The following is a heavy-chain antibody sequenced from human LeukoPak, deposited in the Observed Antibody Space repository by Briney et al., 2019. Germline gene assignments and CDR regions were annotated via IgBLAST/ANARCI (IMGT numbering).Heavy chain of an antibody. Sequence: GRSLRLSCAASGFTFSSYAMHWVRQAPGKGLEWVAVISYDGSNKYYADSMKGRFTISRDNSKNTLYLQMNSLRAEDTAVYYCASLCVGRWFPNDAFDIWGQGTMVTVSS. CDR1: GFTFSSYA. CDR2: ISYDGSNK. J-gene: IGHJ3*02. CDR3: ASLCVGRWFPNDAFDI. V-gene: IGHV3-30*01. D-gene: IGHD4-23*01.